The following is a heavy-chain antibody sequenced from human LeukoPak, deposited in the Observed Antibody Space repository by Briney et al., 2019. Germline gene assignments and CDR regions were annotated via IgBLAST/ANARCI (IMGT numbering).Heavy chain of an antibody. J-gene: IGHJ3*02. D-gene: IGHD2-8*01. V-gene: IGHV1-8*03. CDR2: MNPNSGNT. Sequence: ASVKVSCKASGYTFTSYDINWVRQATGQGLEWKGWMNPNSGNTGYAQKFQGRVTITRNTSISTAYMELSSLRSEDTAVCYCARGRGIVPGAFDIWGQGTMVTVSS. CDR3: ARGRGIVPGAFDI. CDR1: GYTFTSYD.